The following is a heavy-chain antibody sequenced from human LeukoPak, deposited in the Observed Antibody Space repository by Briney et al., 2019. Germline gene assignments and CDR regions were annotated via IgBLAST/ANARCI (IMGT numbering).Heavy chain of an antibody. V-gene: IGHV1-69*05. CDR2: IIPIFGTA. CDR3: ARSIVVVPAASTYYYYYCMDV. Sequence: SVKVSCKASGGTFSSYAISWVRQAPGQGLEWMGGIIPIFGTANYAQKFQGRVTITTDESTSTAYMELSSLRSEDTAVYYCARSIVVVPAASTYYYYYCMDVWGKGTTVTVSS. CDR1: GGTFSSYA. D-gene: IGHD2-2*01. J-gene: IGHJ6*03.